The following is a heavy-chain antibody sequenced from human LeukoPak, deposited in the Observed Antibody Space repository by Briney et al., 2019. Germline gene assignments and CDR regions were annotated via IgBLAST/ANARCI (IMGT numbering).Heavy chain of an antibody. CDR2: IRYDGSDK. CDR1: GFTFRTYG. CDR3: AKMADYYDSSRAFYDDFDL. D-gene: IGHD3-16*01. J-gene: IGHJ3*01. Sequence: GGSLRLSCAASGFTFRTYGMHWVRQAPGKGLEWVTFIRYDGSDKYYADSVRGRFTISRDNSKNTLFLQMNSLRFDDTAVYYCAKMADYYDSSRAFYDDFDLWGQGTMVTVSS. V-gene: IGHV3-30*02.